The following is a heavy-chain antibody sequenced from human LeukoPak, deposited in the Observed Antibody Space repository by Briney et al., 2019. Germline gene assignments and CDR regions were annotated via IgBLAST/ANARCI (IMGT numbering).Heavy chain of an antibody. CDR1: GYTLTELS. CDR3: ATDTSPKVVVAATPHDAFDI. Sequence: ASVKVSCKVSGYTLTELSMHWVRQAPGKGLEWMGGFDPEDGETIYAQKFQGRVTMTEDTSTDTAYMELSSLRSEDTAVYYCATDTSPKVVVAATPHDAFDIWGQGTMVTVSS. V-gene: IGHV1-24*01. D-gene: IGHD2-15*01. J-gene: IGHJ3*02. CDR2: FDPEDGET.